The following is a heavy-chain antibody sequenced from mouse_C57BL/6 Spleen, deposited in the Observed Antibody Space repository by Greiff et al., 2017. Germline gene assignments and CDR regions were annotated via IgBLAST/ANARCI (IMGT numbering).Heavy chain of an antibody. CDR1: GYTFTSYW. Sequence: VQLQQPGAELVKPGALVKLSCKASGYTFTSYWMHWVKQRPGQGLEWIGMIHPNSGSTNYNEKFKSKATLTVDKSSSTAYMQLSSLTSEDSAVYYCARSLYDYDGEWFAYWGQGTLVTVSA. J-gene: IGHJ3*01. CDR2: IHPNSGST. D-gene: IGHD2-4*01. V-gene: IGHV1-64*01. CDR3: ARSLYDYDGEWFAY.